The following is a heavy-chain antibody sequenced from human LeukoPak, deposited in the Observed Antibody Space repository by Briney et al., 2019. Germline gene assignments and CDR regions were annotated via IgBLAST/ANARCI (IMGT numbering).Heavy chain of an antibody. J-gene: IGHJ4*02. V-gene: IGHV3-74*01. CDR1: GFSFSVFW. CDR2: INSGGSDT. CDR3: TREKWGALDY. Sequence: GGSLRLSCAASGFSFSVFWMNWVRQVPGKGLVWVSLINSGGSDTTYADSVKGRFTISRDNAKNTLYLQMNSLRAEDTAMYYCTREKWGALDYWGQGTLVTVSS. D-gene: IGHD1-26*01.